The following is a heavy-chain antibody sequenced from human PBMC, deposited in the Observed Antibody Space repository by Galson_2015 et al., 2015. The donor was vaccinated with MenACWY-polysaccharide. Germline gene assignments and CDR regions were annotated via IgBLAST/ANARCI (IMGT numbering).Heavy chain of an antibody. CDR2: INQDGSEK. V-gene: IGHV3-7*04. CDR3: ARGHKTLGS. CDR1: GFTFSSYW. Sequence: SLRLSCAASGFTFSSYWMNWVRQAPGRGLEWVSNINQDGSEKYYADSVKGRITISRDNAKNSLYLQMNSLRAEDTAVYYCARGHKTLGSWGQGTLVTVSS. J-gene: IGHJ5*02.